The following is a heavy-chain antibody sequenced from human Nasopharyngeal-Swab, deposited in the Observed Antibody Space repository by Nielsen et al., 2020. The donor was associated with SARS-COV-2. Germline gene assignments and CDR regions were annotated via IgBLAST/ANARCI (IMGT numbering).Heavy chain of an antibody. D-gene: IGHD3-9*01. CDR2: ISGSGGST. CDR1: GFTFSSYA. V-gene: IGHV3-23*01. Sequence: GESLKISCAASGFTFSSYAMSWVRQAPGKGLEWVSAISGSGGSTYYADSVKGRFTISRENSKNTLYLQMNSLRAEDTAVYYCAKLAYILTGYPDYWGQGTLVTVSS. J-gene: IGHJ4*02. CDR3: AKLAYILTGYPDY.